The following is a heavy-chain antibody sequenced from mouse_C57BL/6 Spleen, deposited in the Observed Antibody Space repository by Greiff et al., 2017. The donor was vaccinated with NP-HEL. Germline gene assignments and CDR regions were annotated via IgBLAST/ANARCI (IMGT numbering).Heavy chain of an antibody. V-gene: IGHV5-17*01. CDR3: ARRGRLGGFAY. CDR1: GFTFSDYG. Sequence: EVKLVESGGGLVKPGGSLKLSCAASGFTFSDYGMHWVRQAPEKGLEWVAYISSGSSTIYYADTVKGRFTISRDNAKNTLCLQMTSLRSEDTDMYYCARRGRLGGFAYWGQGTLVTVSA. CDR2: ISSGSSTI. D-gene: IGHD2-4*01. J-gene: IGHJ3*01.